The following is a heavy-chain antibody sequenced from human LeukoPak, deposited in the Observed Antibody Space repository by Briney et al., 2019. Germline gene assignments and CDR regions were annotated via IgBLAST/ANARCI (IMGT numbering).Heavy chain of an antibody. V-gene: IGHV1-69*01. CDR2: IIPIFGTA. D-gene: IGHD6-13*01. Sequence: VASEKVSCKASGGTFSSYAISWVRQAPGQGLEWMGGIIPIFGTANYAQKFQGRVTITADESTSTAYMELSSLRSEDTAVYYCARKMWASPVSSSWYGVGAFDIWGQGTMVTVSS. CDR1: GGTFSSYA. CDR3: ARKMWASPVSSSWYGVGAFDI. J-gene: IGHJ3*02.